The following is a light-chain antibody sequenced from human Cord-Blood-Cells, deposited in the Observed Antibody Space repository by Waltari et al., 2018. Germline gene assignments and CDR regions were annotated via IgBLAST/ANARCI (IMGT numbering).Light chain of an antibody. CDR1: SSDVGGYTY. V-gene: IGLV2-14*01. J-gene: IGLJ2*01. CDR3: SSYTSSSTLVV. CDR2: DVS. Sequence: QSALTQPAPVSGSPGQSIPISCTGTSSDVGGYTYVSWYQQHPGKAPKLMIYDVSNRPSGVSNRFSGSKSGNTASLTISGLQAEDEADYYCSSYTSSSTLVVFGGGTKLTVL.